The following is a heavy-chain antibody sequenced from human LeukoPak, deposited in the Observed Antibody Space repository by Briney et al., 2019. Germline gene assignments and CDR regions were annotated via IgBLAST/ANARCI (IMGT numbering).Heavy chain of an antibody. J-gene: IGHJ4*02. CDR3: ARNFALDY. CDR1: GFTVSSNY. V-gene: IGHV3-53*01. CDR2: IYSGGST. Sequence: GGSLRLSCAASGFTVSSNYMTWVRQAPGKGLEWVSVIYSGGSTYYADSVKGRFTISRDNSKNTLFLQMNSLRAEDMAVYYCARNFALDYWGQGTLVTVSS.